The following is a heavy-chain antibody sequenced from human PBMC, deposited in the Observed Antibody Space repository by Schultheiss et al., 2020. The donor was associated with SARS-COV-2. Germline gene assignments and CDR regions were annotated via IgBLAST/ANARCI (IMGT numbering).Heavy chain of an antibody. Sequence: SETLSLTCTVSGGSISSYYWSWIRQHPGKGLEWIGYIYYSGSTYYNPSLKSRVTISVDTSKNQFSLKLSSVTAEDTAVYYCARDPRGYDSFDYWGQGTLVTVSS. CDR2: IYYSGST. CDR3: ARDPRGYDSFDY. V-gene: IGHV4-59*12. D-gene: IGHD5-12*01. J-gene: IGHJ4*02. CDR1: GGSISSYY.